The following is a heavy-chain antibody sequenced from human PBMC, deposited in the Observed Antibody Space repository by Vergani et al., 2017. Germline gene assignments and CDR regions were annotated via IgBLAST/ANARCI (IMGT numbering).Heavy chain of an antibody. CDR1: GGSMSGHH. V-gene: IGHV4-59*11. CDR3: GRVADFYGLGSRLLDL. D-gene: IGHD3-10*01. J-gene: IGHJ5*02. CDR2: MYHSGST. Sequence: QVRLQESGPGLVKPSETLSLTCSVSGGSMSGHHWSWIRQPPGKELEWIGYMYHSGSTNYNPSLETRVTISGDTSKNQFSLKLNSVTAADTAVYYCGRVADFYGLGSRLLDLWGQGILVTVSS.